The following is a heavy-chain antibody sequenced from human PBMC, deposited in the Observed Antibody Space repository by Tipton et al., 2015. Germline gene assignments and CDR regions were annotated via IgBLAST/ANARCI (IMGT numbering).Heavy chain of an antibody. CDR1: GFTFSNYG. V-gene: IGHV3-33*03. D-gene: IGHD4-17*01. Sequence: SLRLSCAAAGFTFSNYGMHWVRQAPGKGLEWVSLIWYDGNDKLYADSVKGRFTISRDNAKKSVFLQMDSLRGEDTALYYCAKDLRDFDDYVGAADIWGQGTMVTVSS. CDR2: IWYDGNDK. J-gene: IGHJ3*02. CDR3: AKDLRDFDDYVGAADI.